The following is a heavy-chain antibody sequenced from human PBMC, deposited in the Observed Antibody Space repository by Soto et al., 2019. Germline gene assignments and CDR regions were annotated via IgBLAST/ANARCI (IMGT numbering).Heavy chain of an antibody. V-gene: IGHV1-69*01. Sequence: QVQLAHSGAEVKKPGSSVKVSCKASGGTVSSYAISWVRQAPGQGLEWMGAIIPIYGTANYAQKLQGRVTSTADESTSTAYMELSSLRSEDTAVYYCAFVDYAYGLDVWGQGTTVTVSS. J-gene: IGHJ6*02. CDR3: AFVDYAYGLDV. CDR2: IIPIYGTA. D-gene: IGHD3-16*02. CDR1: GGTVSSYA.